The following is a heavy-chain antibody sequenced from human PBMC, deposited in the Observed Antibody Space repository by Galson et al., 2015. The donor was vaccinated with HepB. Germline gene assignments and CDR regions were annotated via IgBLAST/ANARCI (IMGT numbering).Heavy chain of an antibody. CDR2: MNPNSGNT. D-gene: IGHD1-1*01. J-gene: IGHJ4*02. V-gene: IGHV1-8*01. CDR3: ATDLHSVKRTGY. Sequence: SVKVSCKASGYTFTSYDINWVRQATGQGLEWMGWMNPNSGNTGYAQKFQGRVTMTRNTSISTAYMELSSLRSEDTAVYYCATDLHSVKRTGYWGQGTLVTVSS. CDR1: GYTFTSYD.